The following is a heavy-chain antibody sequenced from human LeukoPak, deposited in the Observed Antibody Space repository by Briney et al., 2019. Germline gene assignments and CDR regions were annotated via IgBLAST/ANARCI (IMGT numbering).Heavy chain of an antibody. D-gene: IGHD5-18*01. CDR2: INPNSGGT. J-gene: IGHJ5*02. CDR1: GYTFTGYY. CDR3: ARLGYSYGPGGWFDP. V-gene: IGHV1-2*02. Sequence: ASVKVSCKASGYTFTGYYMHWVRQAPGQGLEWMGWINPNSGGTNYAQKFQGRVTMTRDTSISTAYMELSRLRSDDTAVYYCARLGYSYGPGGWFDPWGQGTLVTVSS.